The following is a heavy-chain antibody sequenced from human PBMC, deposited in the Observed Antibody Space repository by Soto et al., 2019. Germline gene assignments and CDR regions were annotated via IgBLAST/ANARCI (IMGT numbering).Heavy chain of an antibody. CDR2: IYYSGST. V-gene: IGHV4-31*03. J-gene: IGHJ3*02. CDR1: GGSISSGGYY. Sequence: SETLSLTCTVSGGSISSGGYYWSWIRQHPGKGLEWIGYIYYSGSTYYNPSLKSRVTISVDTSKNQFSLKLSSVTAADTAVYYCASGIAAAGVAFDIWGQGTMVTVSS. CDR3: ASGIAAAGVAFDI. D-gene: IGHD6-13*01.